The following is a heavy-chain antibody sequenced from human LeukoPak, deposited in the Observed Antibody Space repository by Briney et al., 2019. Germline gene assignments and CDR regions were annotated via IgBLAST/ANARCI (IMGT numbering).Heavy chain of an antibody. J-gene: IGHJ5*02. V-gene: IGHV4-59*08. D-gene: IGHD2-2*01. Sequence: SETLSLTCTVSGGSISSYYWSWIRQPPGKGLEWIGYMYYSGSTNYNPSLKSRVTISVDTSKNQLSLKLSSVTAADTAVYYCARLQPYNWFDPWGQGTLVIVSS. CDR3: ARLQPYNWFDP. CDR2: MYYSGST. CDR1: GGSISSYY.